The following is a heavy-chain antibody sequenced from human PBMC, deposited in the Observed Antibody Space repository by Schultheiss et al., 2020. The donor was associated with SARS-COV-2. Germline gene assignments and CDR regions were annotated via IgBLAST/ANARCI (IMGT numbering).Heavy chain of an antibody. CDR1: GYTFTSYG. J-gene: IGHJ4*02. CDR2: ISGYNGKT. CDR3: ARDHSGYDCAIDY. Sequence: ASVKVSCKASGYTFTSYGITWVRQAPGQGLEWMGWISGYNGKTNYAHKLQGRVTLTTDTSTSTAYMELRSLRSDDTAVYYCARDHSGYDCAIDYWGQGTLVTVSS. D-gene: IGHD5-12*01. V-gene: IGHV1-18*01.